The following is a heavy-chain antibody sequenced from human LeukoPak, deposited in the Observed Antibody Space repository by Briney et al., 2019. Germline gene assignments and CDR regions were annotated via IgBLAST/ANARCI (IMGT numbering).Heavy chain of an antibody. CDR1: GGSISSGDYY. CDR2: IYYSGST. Sequence: PSETLSLTCTVSGGSISSGDYYWSWIRQPPGKGLEWIGYIYYSGSTYYNPSLKSRVTISVDTSKNQFSLKLSSVTAADTAVYYCAIGYCSSTSCPYAIDYWGQGTLVTVSS. D-gene: IGHD2-2*01. CDR3: AIGYCSSTSCPYAIDY. J-gene: IGHJ4*02. V-gene: IGHV4-30-4*01.